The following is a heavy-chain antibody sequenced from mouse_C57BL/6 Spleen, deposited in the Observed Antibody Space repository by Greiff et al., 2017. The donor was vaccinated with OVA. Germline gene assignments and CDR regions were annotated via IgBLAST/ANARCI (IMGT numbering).Heavy chain of an antibody. CDR3: ARQGGNWYFDV. D-gene: IGHD2-14*01. Sequence: EVKLMESGGDLVKPGGSLKLSCAASGFTFSSYGMSWVRQTPDKRLEGVATISSGGSYTYYPDSVKGRFTISRDNAKNTLYLQMSSLKSEDTAMYYCARQGGNWYFDVWGTGTTVTVSS. J-gene: IGHJ1*03. CDR1: GFTFSSYG. CDR2: ISSGGSYT. V-gene: IGHV5-6*01.